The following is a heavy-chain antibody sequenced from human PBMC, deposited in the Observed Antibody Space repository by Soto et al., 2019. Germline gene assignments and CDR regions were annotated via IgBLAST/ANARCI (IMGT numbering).Heavy chain of an antibody. Sequence: QAQLVESGGGVVQPGRSLRLSCAASGFTFSSYAMHWVRQAPGKGLEWVAVISYDGSNKYYADSVKGRFTISRDNSKNTLYLQMNSLRAEDTAVYYCARGAGSGGSSWGQGTLVTVSS. J-gene: IGHJ5*02. CDR1: GFTFSSYA. CDR3: ARGAGSGGSS. V-gene: IGHV3-30-3*01. D-gene: IGHD2-15*01. CDR2: ISYDGSNK.